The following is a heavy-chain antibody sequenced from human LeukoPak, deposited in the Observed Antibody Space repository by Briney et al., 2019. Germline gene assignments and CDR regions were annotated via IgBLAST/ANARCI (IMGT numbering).Heavy chain of an antibody. CDR3: AHGFYASGSYRPNTY. D-gene: IGHD3-10*01. V-gene: IGHV2-5*02. J-gene: IGHJ4*02. CDR2: IYWDDDK. CDR1: GFSLSTSGVG. Sequence: SGPTLVKPTQTLTLTCTFSGFSLSTSGVGVGWIRQPPGKVLEWLALIYWDDDKRYSTSLKSRLTITKDTSRNQVVLTMTNMDPVDTATYYCAHGFYASGSYRPNTYWGQGTLVTVSS.